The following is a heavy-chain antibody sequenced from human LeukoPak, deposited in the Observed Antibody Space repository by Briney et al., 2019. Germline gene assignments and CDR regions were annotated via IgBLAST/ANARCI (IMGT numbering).Heavy chain of an antibody. V-gene: IGHV3-7*01. Sequence: GGSLRLSCAASGFTVSSSYMSWVRQAPGKGLEWVAKIKPDGSEKDHVDSVKGRFTISRDNAKNSLYLQLNSLRAEDTAVYYCARDLDWGEKDYFDYWGQGTLVTVSS. D-gene: IGHD3-10*01. J-gene: IGHJ4*02. CDR1: GFTVSSSY. CDR3: ARDLDWGEKDYFDY. CDR2: IKPDGSEK.